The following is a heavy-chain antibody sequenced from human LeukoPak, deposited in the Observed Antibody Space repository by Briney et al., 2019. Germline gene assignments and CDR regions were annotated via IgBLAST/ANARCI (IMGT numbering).Heavy chain of an antibody. CDR2: IWYDGSNK. D-gene: IGHD1-1*01. CDR3: ARGPTGNDLDY. V-gene: IGHV3-33*01. CDR1: GFTFSSYG. J-gene: IGHJ4*02. Sequence: GGSLRLSCAASGFTFSSYGMHWVRQAPGKGLEWVAVIWYDGSNKYYADSVKGRFTISRDNSKNTLYLQMNSLRAEDTAVYCCARGPTGNDLDYWGQGTLVTVSS.